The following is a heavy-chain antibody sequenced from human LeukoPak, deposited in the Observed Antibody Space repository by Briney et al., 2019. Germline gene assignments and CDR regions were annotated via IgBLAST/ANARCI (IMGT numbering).Heavy chain of an antibody. CDR1: GFTFSDSW. CDR3: SHTLDS. D-gene: IGHD2/OR15-2a*01. CDR2: IKPDGSEI. J-gene: IGHJ4*02. V-gene: IGHV3-7*02. Sequence: PGGSLRLSCAASGFTFSDSWMDWVRQAPGKGLEWVANIKPDGSEIYYVDSVKGRFTISRDNARNSLYLQMNSLRAEDTAVYFCSHTLDSWGQGTPVTVSS.